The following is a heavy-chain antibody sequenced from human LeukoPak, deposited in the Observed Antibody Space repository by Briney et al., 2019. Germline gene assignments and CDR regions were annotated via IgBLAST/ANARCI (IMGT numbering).Heavy chain of an antibody. CDR1: GFTFSSDW. V-gene: IGHV3-7*03. CDR3: ARDLVIVATLSFFDY. J-gene: IGHJ4*02. Sequence: GGSLRLSCAASGFTFSSDWMSWVRQAPGKGLEWVANIKQDGSEKYYVDSVKGRFTISRDNAKNSLYLQMNSLRAEDTAVYYCARDLVIVATLSFFDYWGQGALVTVSS. D-gene: IGHD5-12*01. CDR2: IKQDGSEK.